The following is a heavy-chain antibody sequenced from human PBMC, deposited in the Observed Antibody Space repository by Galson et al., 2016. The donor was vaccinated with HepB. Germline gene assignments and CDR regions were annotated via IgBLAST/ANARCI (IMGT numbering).Heavy chain of an antibody. CDR3: ARGVMYYYGSGDSNWFDP. CDR1: GFIFRSHS. J-gene: IGHJ5*02. D-gene: IGHD3-10*01. V-gene: IGHV3-21*01. CDR2: ISSNSSYI. Sequence: SLRLSCAASGFIFRSHSMNWVRQAPGEGLELVSSISSNSSYIYNADSVKGRFTISRDNAKNSLYLHMNSLRAEDTAVYYCARGVMYYYGSGDSNWFDPWGQGTLVIVSS.